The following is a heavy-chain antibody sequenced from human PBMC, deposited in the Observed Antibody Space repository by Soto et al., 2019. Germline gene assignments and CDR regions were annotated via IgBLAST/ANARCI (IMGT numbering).Heavy chain of an antibody. V-gene: IGHV5-10-1*01. CDR3: AGHWDSGYSYGYFAGMDV. J-gene: IGHJ6*02. CDR2: IDPSDSYT. Sequence: EVQLVQSGAEVKKPGESLRISCKGSGYSFTSYWISWVRQMPGKGLEWMGRIDPSDSYTNYSPSFQGHVTISADKSISTAYLQWSSLKASDTAMYYCAGHWDSGYSYGYFAGMDVWGQGTTVTVSS. D-gene: IGHD5-18*01. CDR1: GYSFTSYW.